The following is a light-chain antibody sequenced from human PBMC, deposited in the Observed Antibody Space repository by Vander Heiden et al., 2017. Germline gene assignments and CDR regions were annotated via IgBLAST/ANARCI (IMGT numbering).Light chain of an antibody. CDR2: DAS. V-gene: IGLV3-21*02. Sequence: SYVLTQPPSVSVAPGPTATITCGGNNIEDKTVHWYQQKPGQAPVLVVYDASARPAGIPERFSGSNSGHTATLTISRVEAGDEADYYCQVWDSSSDHYVFGIGTKVTVL. CDR1: NIEDKT. J-gene: IGLJ1*01. CDR3: QVWDSSSDHYV.